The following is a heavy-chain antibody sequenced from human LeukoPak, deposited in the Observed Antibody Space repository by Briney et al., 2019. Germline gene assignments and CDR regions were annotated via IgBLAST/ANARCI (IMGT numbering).Heavy chain of an antibody. J-gene: IGHJ6*02. Sequence: SLRLSCAASGFTFDDYAMHWVRQAPGKGLEWVSGISWNSGSIGYADSVKGRFTISRDNAKNSLYLQMNSLRAEDTALYYCAKDVQFSSSWYRMDVWGQGTTVTVSS. V-gene: IGHV3-9*01. CDR3: AKDVQFSSSWYRMDV. D-gene: IGHD6-13*01. CDR2: ISWNSGSI. CDR1: GFTFDDYA.